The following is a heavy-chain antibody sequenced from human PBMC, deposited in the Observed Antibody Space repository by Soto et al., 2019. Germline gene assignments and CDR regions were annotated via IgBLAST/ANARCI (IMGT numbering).Heavy chain of an antibody. D-gene: IGHD4-17*01. CDR3: ARGLYGAHGQDF. Sequence: EVQLVESGENLVQPGGSLRLSCAASGFTFSSYWIHWVRQAPGKGLVWVSRIKGDEITTNYADSVKGRFTISRDNAKNTVFLQVHSLRAEDTALYYCARGLYGAHGQDFWSQGILVTVSS. V-gene: IGHV3-74*01. J-gene: IGHJ4*02. CDR2: IKGDEITT. CDR1: GFTFSSYW.